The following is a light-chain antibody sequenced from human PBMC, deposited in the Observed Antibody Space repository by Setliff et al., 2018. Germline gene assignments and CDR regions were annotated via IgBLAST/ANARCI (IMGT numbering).Light chain of an antibody. J-gene: IGLJ1*01. CDR2: AVS. V-gene: IGLV2-14*03. CDR3: NAYTSGSTYV. CDR1: SSDVGSYDL. Sequence: QSALTQPASVSGSPGQSITISCSGTSSDVGSYDLVSWYQQHPGKAPKLIIYAVSDRPSGVSNRFSGSKSGNTACLTISGLQTEDEADYYCNAYTSGSTYVFGTGTKGTVL.